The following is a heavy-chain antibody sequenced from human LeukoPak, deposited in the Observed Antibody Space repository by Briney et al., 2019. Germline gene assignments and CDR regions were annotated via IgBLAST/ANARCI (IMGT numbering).Heavy chain of an antibody. CDR3: AKDPTHYRVWDDYDNTVLSY. CDR2: ISGSGGST. Sequence: GGSLRLSCAASGFTFSSYAMSWVRQAPGKGLEWVSAISGSGGSTYYADSVKGRFTISRDNSKNTLYLQMNSLRAADTAVYYCAKDPTHYRVWDDYDNTVLSYWGQGTLVTVSS. CDR1: GFTFSSYA. V-gene: IGHV3-23*01. J-gene: IGHJ4*02. D-gene: IGHD3-22*01.